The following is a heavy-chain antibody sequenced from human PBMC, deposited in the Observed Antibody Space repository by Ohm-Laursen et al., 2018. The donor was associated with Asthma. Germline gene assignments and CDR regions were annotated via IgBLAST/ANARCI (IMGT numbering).Heavy chain of an antibody. CDR2: INNDGSST. V-gene: IGHV3-74*01. CDR3: YRSDGVKFDC. CDR1: GFSGITFSYYY. Sequence: SLRLSCAASGFSGITFSYYYMHWVRQAPGKGLVWVARINNDGSSTSYADSVQGRSTISRDNAKNTLYLEMNSLRDEDTAVYYCYRSDGVKFDCWGQGTLVTVSS. J-gene: IGHJ4*02. D-gene: IGHD2-15*01.